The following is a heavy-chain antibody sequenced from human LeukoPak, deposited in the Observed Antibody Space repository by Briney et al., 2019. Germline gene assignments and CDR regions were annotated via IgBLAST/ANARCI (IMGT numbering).Heavy chain of an antibody. V-gene: IGHV3-48*02. J-gene: IGHJ4*02. Sequence: GGSLRLSCAASGFTFSSYSMNWVRQAPGKGLEWVSYISGSSSTIHYADSVKGRFTISRDNAKNSLHLQMNSLRDEDTAVYYCAREWGFGGVSYYFDYWGQGTLVTVSS. CDR2: ISGSSSTI. D-gene: IGHD3-16*01. CDR1: GFTFSSYS. CDR3: AREWGFGGVSYYFDY.